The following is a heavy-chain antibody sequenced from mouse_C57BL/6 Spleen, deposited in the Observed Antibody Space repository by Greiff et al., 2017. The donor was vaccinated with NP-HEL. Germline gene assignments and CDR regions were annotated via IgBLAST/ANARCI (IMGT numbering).Heavy chain of an antibody. Sequence: EVMLVESGGGLVKPGGSLKLSCAASGFTFSDYGMHWVRQAPEKGLEWVAYISSGSSTIYYADTVKGRFTISRDNAKNTLFLQMTSLRSEDTAMYYCARPEKTYYSNSFAYWGQGTLVTVSA. J-gene: IGHJ3*01. CDR1: GFTFSDYG. CDR3: ARPEKTYYSNSFAY. CDR2: ISSGSSTI. V-gene: IGHV5-17*01. D-gene: IGHD2-5*01.